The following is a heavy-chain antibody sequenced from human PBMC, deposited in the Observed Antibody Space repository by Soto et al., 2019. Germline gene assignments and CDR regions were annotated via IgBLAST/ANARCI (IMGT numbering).Heavy chain of an antibody. CDR3: ARAVCSGGSCSSYYYYGMDV. D-gene: IGHD2-15*01. V-gene: IGHV1-2*04. J-gene: IGHJ6*02. CDR2: INPNSGGT. Sequence: ASVKVSCKASGYTFTGYYMHWVRQAPGQGLEWMGWINPNSGGTNYAQKFQGWVTMTRDTSISTAYMELSRLRSDDTAVYYCARAVCSGGSCSSYYYYGMDVWGQGTTVTVSS. CDR1: GYTFTGYY.